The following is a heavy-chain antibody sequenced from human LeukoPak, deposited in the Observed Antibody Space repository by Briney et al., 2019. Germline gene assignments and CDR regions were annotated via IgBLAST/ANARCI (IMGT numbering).Heavy chain of an antibody. CDR3: AKSPPGGSHSDY. V-gene: IGHV3-30*02. D-gene: IGHD1-26*01. Sequence: GGSLRLSCAASGFTFNNCDMHWVRQAPGKGLEWVAFIRYDGNHKYYGDSVKGRFTISRDNSKNTLYLQMNSLRGEDTAVYYCAKSPPGGSHSDYWGQGTRVIVSS. CDR1: GFTFNNCD. J-gene: IGHJ4*02. CDR2: IRYDGNHK.